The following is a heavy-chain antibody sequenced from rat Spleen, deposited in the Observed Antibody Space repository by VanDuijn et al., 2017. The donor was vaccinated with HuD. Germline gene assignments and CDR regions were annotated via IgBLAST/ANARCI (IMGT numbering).Heavy chain of an antibody. CDR3: ARHPTEGIAPFDY. CDR2: ITNTGGST. J-gene: IGHJ2*01. Sequence: EVQLVESGGGLVQPGRSMKLSCAASGLSFSNYEMAWVRQAPGKGLEWVASITNTGGSTYYPDSVKGRFTISRDNAKSTLYLQMNSLRSEDTATYYCARHPTEGIAPFDYWGQGVMVTVSS. V-gene: IGHV5-25*01. D-gene: IGHD1-11*01. CDR1: GLSFSNYE.